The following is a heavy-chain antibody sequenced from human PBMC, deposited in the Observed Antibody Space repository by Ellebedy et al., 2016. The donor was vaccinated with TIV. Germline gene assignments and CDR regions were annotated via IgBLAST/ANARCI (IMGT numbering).Heavy chain of an antibody. Sequence: GGSLRLXCAASGFTFSSYGMHWVRQAPGKGLEWVAVISYDGSNKYYADSVKGRFTISRDNSKNTLYLQMNSLRAEDTAVYYCAREIVARTYYFDYWGQGTLVTVSS. J-gene: IGHJ4*02. V-gene: IGHV3-30*03. CDR2: ISYDGSNK. CDR1: GFTFSSYG. CDR3: AREIVARTYYFDY. D-gene: IGHD6-19*01.